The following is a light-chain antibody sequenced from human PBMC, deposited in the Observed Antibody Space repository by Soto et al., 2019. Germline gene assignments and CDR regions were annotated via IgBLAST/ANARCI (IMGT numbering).Light chain of an antibody. CDR3: QQYNSYTWT. V-gene: IGKV1-5*01. CDR2: DAS. J-gene: IGKJ1*01. Sequence: IQMTPSQSTLSASLGDRVPITCRASQSISIWLAWDQQKPGKAPKLLIYDASSLESGVPSRFSGSGSGTEFTLTISSLQPDDFATYYCQQYNSYTWTFGQGTKVDIK. CDR1: QSISIW.